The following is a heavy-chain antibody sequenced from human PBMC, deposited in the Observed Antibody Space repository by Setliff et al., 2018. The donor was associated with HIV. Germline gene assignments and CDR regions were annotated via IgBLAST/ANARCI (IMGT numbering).Heavy chain of an antibody. CDR3: ARGVPLLPPNF. V-gene: IGHV4-34*01. Sequence: SETLSLTCAVYGGSFSGYYWSWIRQPPGKGLEWIGEINHSGDTNYNPSLKSRVTISVDASERHFSLRMTSTTAADTAIYYCARGVPLLPPNFWGQGTLGTVS. J-gene: IGHJ4*02. D-gene: IGHD2-15*01. CDR1: GGSFSGYY. CDR2: INHSGDT.